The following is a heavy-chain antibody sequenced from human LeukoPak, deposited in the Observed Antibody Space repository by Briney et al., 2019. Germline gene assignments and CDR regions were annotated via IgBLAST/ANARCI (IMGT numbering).Heavy chain of an antibody. Sequence: GGSLRLSCAASGFTFDDYGMSWVRQAPGKGLEWVAFIRYEGSSKDYADSVRGRFIISRDNSKNTLYLQMNSLRPEDTAVYYCAKPYYGDFFYYFDYWGQGTLVTVSS. CDR2: IRYEGSSK. D-gene: IGHD4-17*01. CDR3: AKPYYGDFFYYFDY. CDR1: GFTFDDYG. J-gene: IGHJ4*02. V-gene: IGHV3-30*02.